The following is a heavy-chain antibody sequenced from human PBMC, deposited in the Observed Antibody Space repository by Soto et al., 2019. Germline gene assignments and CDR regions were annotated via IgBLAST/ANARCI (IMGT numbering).Heavy chain of an antibody. J-gene: IGHJ4*02. V-gene: IGHV3-23*01. CDR3: AKVHGTGSYQNFPDY. CDR2: ISGSGGST. Sequence: LRLSCAASGFPFSSYAMSWVRQAPGKGLEWVSLISGSGGSTYYADTVRGRLTISRDNSRDTLYLQMSSLRAEDTAVYYCAKVHGTGSYQNFPDYWGQGTLVTVSS. D-gene: IGHD3-10*01. CDR1: GFPFSSYA.